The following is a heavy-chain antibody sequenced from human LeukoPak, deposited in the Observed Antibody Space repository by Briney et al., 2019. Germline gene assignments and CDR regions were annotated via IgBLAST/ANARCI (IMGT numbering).Heavy chain of an antibody. CDR2: INPNSGGT. CDR3: AREVSGWFDAFDI. D-gene: IGHD6-19*01. J-gene: IGHJ3*02. V-gene: IGHV1-2*02. Sequence: GASVKVSCKASGYTFTGYYMHWVRQAPGQGLEWMGWINPNSGGTNYAQKFQGRVTMTRDTSISTAYMELSGLRSDDTAVYYCAREVSGWFDAFDIWGQGTMVTVSS. CDR1: GYTFTGYY.